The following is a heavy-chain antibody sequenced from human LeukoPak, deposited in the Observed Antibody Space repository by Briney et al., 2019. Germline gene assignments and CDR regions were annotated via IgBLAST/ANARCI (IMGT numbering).Heavy chain of an antibody. Sequence: ASVKVSCKASGYTFTSYGISWVRQAPGQGLEWMGWISAYNGNTNYAQKLQGRVTMTTDTSTSTAYMELRSLRSDDTAVYYCARVKYYDSSGYHTLLDYWGREPWSPSPQ. CDR1: GYTFTSYG. CDR3: ARVKYYDSSGYHTLLDY. J-gene: IGHJ4*02. CDR2: ISAYNGNT. V-gene: IGHV1-18*01. D-gene: IGHD3-22*01.